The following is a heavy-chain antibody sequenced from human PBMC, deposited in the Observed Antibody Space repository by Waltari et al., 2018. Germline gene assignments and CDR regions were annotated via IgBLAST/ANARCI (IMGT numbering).Heavy chain of an antibody. CDR1: GGSISSSY. CDR2: IYYSGIT. D-gene: IGHD6-19*01. J-gene: IGHJ4*02. V-gene: IGHV4-59*01. Sequence: QVQLQESGPGLVKPSETLSLNCTVSGGSISSSYWSWIRQPPGKGLEWIGYIYYSGITNYNPSLKSRVTISVDTSKNQFSLKLSSVTAADTAVYYCARVSGWYYFDYWGQGTLVTVSS. CDR3: ARVSGWYYFDY.